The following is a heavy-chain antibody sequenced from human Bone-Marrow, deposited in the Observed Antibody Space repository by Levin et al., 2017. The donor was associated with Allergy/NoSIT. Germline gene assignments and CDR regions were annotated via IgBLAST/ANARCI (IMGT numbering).Heavy chain of an antibody. CDR2: ISYDGSDK. Sequence: PGGSLRLSCAVSGFTFSNYGMHWVRQAPGKGLEWVALISYDGSDKDYADSVKGRFTISRDNSKNTLYLQMNSLRAEDTAVYYCAKLLPWLVLTAPFDYWGQGTLVTVSS. CDR1: GFTFSNYG. V-gene: IGHV3-30*18. J-gene: IGHJ4*02. CDR3: AKLLPWLVLTAPFDY. D-gene: IGHD6-19*01.